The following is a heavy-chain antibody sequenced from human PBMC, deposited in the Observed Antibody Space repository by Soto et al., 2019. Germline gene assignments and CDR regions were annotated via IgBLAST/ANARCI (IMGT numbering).Heavy chain of an antibody. J-gene: IGHJ4*02. Sequence: QVQLVQSGAEVKKPGASVKVSCKTSGYTFTNYGITWVRQAPGQGLEWMGWIGPYSGNTNYAQKFQGRVTRPTETSTTTAYMEVRSLRSDDTAVYYCARERATTGTDYWGQGTLVTVSS. D-gene: IGHD1-1*01. CDR3: ARERATTGTDY. V-gene: IGHV1-18*01. CDR2: IGPYSGNT. CDR1: GYTFTNYG.